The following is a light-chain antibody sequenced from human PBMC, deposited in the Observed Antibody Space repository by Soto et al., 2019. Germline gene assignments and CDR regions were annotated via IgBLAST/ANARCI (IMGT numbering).Light chain of an antibody. V-gene: IGLV2-23*02. J-gene: IGLJ3*02. CDR3: SLYASTNTLM. CDR2: EAT. CDR1: SSDIGRYNL. Sequence: QSVLTQPASVSGSPGQSITISCTGTSSDIGRYNLVSWYQQHPGKPPKLMIYEATKRPSGVSNRFPGSKSGNTASLTISGLQAEAEDDYYCSLYASTNTLMFGGGTKLTVL.